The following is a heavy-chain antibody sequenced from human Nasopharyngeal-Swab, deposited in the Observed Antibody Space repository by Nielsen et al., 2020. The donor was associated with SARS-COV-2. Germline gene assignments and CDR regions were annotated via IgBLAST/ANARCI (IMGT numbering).Heavy chain of an antibody. J-gene: IGHJ6*02. CDR3: ARDRGGYCSSISCYAVGYYYGMDV. CDR2: IYYSGST. CDR1: GGSISSSSSY. D-gene: IGHD2-2*01. V-gene: IGHV4-39*07. Sequence: SETLSLTCTVSGGSISSSSSYWGWIRQPPGKGLEWIGSIYYSGSTNSNPSLKSRVTIKVDTSENQFSLKLSSVTTADTAVFYCARDRGGYCSSISCYAVGYYYGMDVWGQGTTVTVSS.